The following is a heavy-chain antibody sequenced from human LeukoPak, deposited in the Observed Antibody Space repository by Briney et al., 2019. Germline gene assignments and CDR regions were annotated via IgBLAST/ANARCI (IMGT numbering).Heavy chain of an antibody. CDR3: ARARYCSSTSCFDDY. V-gene: IGHV3-7*04. CDR2: INQDGSEK. Sequence: GGSLRLSCAASGFTFTSHWMSWVRQAPGKGLEWVANINQDGSEKYYVDSVKGRFTISRDNAKSSLYLQMNSPRAEDTAVYYCARARYCSSTSCFDDYWGQGSLVTVSS. J-gene: IGHJ4*02. D-gene: IGHD2-2*01. CDR1: GFTFTSHW.